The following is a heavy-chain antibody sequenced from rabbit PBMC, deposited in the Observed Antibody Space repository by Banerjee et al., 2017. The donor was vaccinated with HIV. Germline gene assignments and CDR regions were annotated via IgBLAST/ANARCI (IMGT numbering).Heavy chain of an antibody. V-gene: IGHV1S7*01. J-gene: IGHJ4*01. Sequence: QLKESGGGLVQPGGSLTLSCKASGFDFSSYYMSWVRQAPGKGLEWIGYIDPVFGSTYYASWVNGRFTISSHNAQNTLYLQLNSLTAADTATYFCVRFASLNDLWGPGTLVT. CDR3: VRFASLNDL. D-gene: IGHD1-1*01. CDR1: GFDFSSYY. CDR2: IDPVFGST.